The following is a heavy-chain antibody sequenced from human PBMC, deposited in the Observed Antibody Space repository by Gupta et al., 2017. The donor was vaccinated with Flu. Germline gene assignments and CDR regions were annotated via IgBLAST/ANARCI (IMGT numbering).Heavy chain of an antibody. CDR1: GFTFSGYW. D-gene: IGHD1-26*01. J-gene: IGHJ6*03. V-gene: IGHV3-7*01. Sequence: EVQLVESGGGLVQPGGYLRLSCAASGFTFSGYWMSWVRQAPGKGLEWVANIKSAGSEKYYVDSVKGRFTISRDNAKNSLYLQMNSLRAEDTAVYYCARGRTGSYYQVHYMDVWGKGTTVTVSS. CDR3: ARGRTGSYYQVHYMDV. CDR2: IKSAGSEK.